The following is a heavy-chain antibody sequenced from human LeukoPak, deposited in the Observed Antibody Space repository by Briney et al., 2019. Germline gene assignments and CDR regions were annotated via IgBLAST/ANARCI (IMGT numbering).Heavy chain of an antibody. CDR1: GGSFSGYY. V-gene: IGHV4-34*01. Sequence: PSETLSLACAVYGGSFSGYYWSWIRQPPGKGLEWIGEINHSGSTNYNPSLESRVTISVDTSKNQFSLKLSSVTAADTAVYYCARGKVGATDDYWGQGTLVTVSS. CDR3: ARGKVGATDDY. D-gene: IGHD1-26*01. J-gene: IGHJ4*02. CDR2: INHSGST.